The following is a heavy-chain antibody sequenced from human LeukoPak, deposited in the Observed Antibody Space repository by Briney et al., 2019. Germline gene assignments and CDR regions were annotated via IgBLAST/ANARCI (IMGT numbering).Heavy chain of an antibody. V-gene: IGHV1-3*01. D-gene: IGHD4-17*01. CDR3: ARGVTTDYYYYGMDV. Sequence: ASVKVSCKASGYTFTSYAMHWVRQAPGQRLEGMGWINAGNGNTKYSQKFQGRVTITRDTSASTAYMELSSLRSEDTAVYYCARGVTTDYYYYGMDVWGQGTTVTVSS. CDR2: INAGNGNT. CDR1: GYTFTSYA. J-gene: IGHJ6*02.